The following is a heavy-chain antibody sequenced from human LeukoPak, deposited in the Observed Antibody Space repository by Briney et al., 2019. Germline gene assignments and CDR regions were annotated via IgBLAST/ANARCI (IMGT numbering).Heavy chain of an antibody. CDR1: GFTFSSYA. V-gene: IGHV3-23*01. CDR2: ISGTGGST. Sequence: GGSLRPSCEASGFTFSSYAMSWVRQAPGKGLEWVSVISGTGGSTYYADSVKGRFTISRDNSKNTLYLQMNSLRVEDTAIYYCAKRTGIAAAGPLDYWGQGALVTVSS. D-gene: IGHD6-13*01. CDR3: AKRTGIAAAGPLDY. J-gene: IGHJ4*02.